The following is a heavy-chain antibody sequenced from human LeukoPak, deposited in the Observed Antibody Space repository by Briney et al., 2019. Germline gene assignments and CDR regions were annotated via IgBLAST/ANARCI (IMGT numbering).Heavy chain of an antibody. V-gene: IGHV3-23*01. CDR1: GFTFSSYA. Sequence: GGSLRLSCAASGFTFSSYAMSWVRQAPGKGLEWVSAISGSGGGTYYADSVKGRFTISRDNSKNTLYLQMNSLRAEDTAVYYCAKDNRRITIFGVVTQSPFDYWGQGTLVTVSS. J-gene: IGHJ4*02. CDR3: AKDNRRITIFGVVTQSPFDY. D-gene: IGHD3-3*01. CDR2: ISGSGGGT.